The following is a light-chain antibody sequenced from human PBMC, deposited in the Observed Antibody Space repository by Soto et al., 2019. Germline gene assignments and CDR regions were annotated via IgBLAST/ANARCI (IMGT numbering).Light chain of an antibody. V-gene: IGLV2-18*01. Sequence: QSALTQPPSVSGSPGQSVTISCTITSSDVGDYEHVSWYQLAPGTAPKLLISDVINRPSGVPDRFSGSKSGNTPSLTISWLQPEDEADYYCGLFTSSATWVFGGGTKVTVL. CDR3: GLFTSSATWV. CDR2: DVI. J-gene: IGLJ3*02. CDR1: SSDVGDYEH.